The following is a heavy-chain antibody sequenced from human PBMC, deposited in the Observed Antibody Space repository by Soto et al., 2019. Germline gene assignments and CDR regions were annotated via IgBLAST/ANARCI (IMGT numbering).Heavy chain of an antibody. CDR1: GLTFSSSA. J-gene: IGHJ6*02. Sequence: QVQLVESGGGVVQPGRSLRLSCAASGLTFSSSAIHGDLQAPCKGLECVALISYDGSNKYSVDSVKSRFTISRDNSQNTLDLQMNSLRDEDTALYYCSAETKSYFYGMDVWGQGTTVTVAS. CDR2: ISYDGSNK. V-gene: IGHV3-30*03. CDR3: SAETKSYFYGMDV.